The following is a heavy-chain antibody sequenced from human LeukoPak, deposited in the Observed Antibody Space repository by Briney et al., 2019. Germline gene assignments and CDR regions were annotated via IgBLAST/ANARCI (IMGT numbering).Heavy chain of an antibody. V-gene: IGHV3-53*01. CDR1: GFTVSSNY. J-gene: IGHJ6*02. D-gene: IGHD4-17*01. CDR3: ARDSDYGDYYYYGMDV. CDR2: IYSGGST. Sequence: PGGSMRLSCAASGFTVSSNYMSWVRQAQGKGLEWVSVIYSGGSTYYADSVKGRFTISRDNSKNTLYLQMNSLRAEDTAVYYCARDSDYGDYYYYGMDVWGQGTTVTVSS.